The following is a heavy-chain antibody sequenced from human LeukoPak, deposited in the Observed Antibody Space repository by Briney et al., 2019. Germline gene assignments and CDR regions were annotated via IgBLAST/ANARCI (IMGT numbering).Heavy chain of an antibody. CDR2: INPSGGST. V-gene: IGHV1-46*01. J-gene: IGHJ4*02. D-gene: IGHD6-13*01. Sequence: GASVQVPCKASGYTFTSYYMHWVRQAPGQGLEWMGIINPSGGSTSYAQKFQGRVTMTRDTSTSTVYMELSSLRSEDTAVYYCARDNGGGIAAAGCGYWGQGTLVTVSS. CDR1: GYTFTSYY. CDR3: ARDNGGGIAAAGCGY.